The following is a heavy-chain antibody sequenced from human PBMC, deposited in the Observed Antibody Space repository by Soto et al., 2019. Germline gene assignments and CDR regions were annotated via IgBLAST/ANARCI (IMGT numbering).Heavy chain of an antibody. J-gene: IGHJ4*02. CDR3: AGTYYSDNSHYSWLGFDC. CDR1: EFSVSGNY. V-gene: IGHV3-53*01. Sequence: PGGSLRLSCAASEFSVSGNYMSWVRQAPGKGLEWVSIIDSAGNTYYSDSVKGRFTISRDNFKNTLYLQMDSLRADDTAVYYCAGTYYSDNSHYSWLGFDCWGQGTLVTVSS. D-gene: IGHD3-22*01. CDR2: IDSAGNT.